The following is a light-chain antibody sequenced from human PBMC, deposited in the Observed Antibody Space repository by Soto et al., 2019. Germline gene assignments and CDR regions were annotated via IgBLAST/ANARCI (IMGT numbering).Light chain of an antibody. CDR2: EVS. CDR1: SSDVGGFNY. CDR3: SSYTASSTLL. Sequence: QSVLTQPASVSGSPGQSITISCTGTSSDVGGFNYVSWYQQHPGKAPKLLISEVSNRPSGVSNRFSGSKSGNTASLTISGLQADDEADYYCSSYTASSTLLFGTGTKLTVL. V-gene: IGLV2-14*03. J-gene: IGLJ1*01.